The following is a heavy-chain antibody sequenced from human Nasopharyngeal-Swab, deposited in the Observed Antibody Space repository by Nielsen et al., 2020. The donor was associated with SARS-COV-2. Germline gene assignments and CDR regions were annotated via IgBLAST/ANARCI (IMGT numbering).Heavy chain of an antibody. V-gene: IGHV1-18*01. D-gene: IGHD1-26*01. Sequence: ASVKVSCKASGYTFTTYGINWIRQAPGQGLEWMGWISAYSGHTNYAQKVEGRVTLTTESSTTTVYMELRSLRSDDTAVYYCARDSGTYWDYFDFWGQGTLVTVSS. CDR2: ISAYSGHT. CDR1: GYTFTTYG. J-gene: IGHJ4*02. CDR3: ARDSGTYWDYFDF.